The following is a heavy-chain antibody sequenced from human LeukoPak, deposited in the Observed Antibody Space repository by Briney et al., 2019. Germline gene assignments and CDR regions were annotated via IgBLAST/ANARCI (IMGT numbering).Heavy chain of an antibody. CDR2: IYYSGST. Sequence: SETLSLTCTVSGGSISSGGYSWSWIRQHPGKGLEWIGYIYYSGSTYYNPSLKSRVTISVDTSKNQFSLKLSSVTAADTAVYYCARTQMTTVTTFNYYYYGMDVWGQGTTVTVSS. J-gene: IGHJ6*02. D-gene: IGHD4-17*01. CDR3: ARTQMTTVTTFNYYYYGMDV. V-gene: IGHV4-31*03. CDR1: GGSISSGGYS.